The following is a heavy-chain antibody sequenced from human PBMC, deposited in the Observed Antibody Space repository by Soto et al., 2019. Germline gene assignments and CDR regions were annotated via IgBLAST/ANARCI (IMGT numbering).Heavy chain of an antibody. CDR2: IDPSDSYT. CDR1: GYRFTKYW. V-gene: IGHV5-10-1*01. J-gene: IGHJ3*01. Sequence: GESLKISCKGSGYRFTKYWITWLRQMPGKGLEWMARIDPSDSYTNYSPCFQGHVPVSADKSISTDYLQWTSVKASDTAGYYCARWGSDYYDDSGQKDDAFDLWGQGTMVTVSS. CDR3: ARWGSDYYDDSGQKDDAFDL. D-gene: IGHD3-22*01.